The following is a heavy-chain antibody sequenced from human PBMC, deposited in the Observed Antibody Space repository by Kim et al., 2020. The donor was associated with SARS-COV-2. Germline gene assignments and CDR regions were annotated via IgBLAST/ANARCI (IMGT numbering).Heavy chain of an antibody. CDR2: IIPIFGTA. CDR1: GGTFSSYA. Sequence: SVKVSCKASGGTFSSYAISWVRQAPGQGLEWMGGIIPIFGTANYAQKFQGRVTITADESTSPAYMELSSLRSEDTAVYYCARPAGSGGYYYYGMDVWGQGPTVTVSS. D-gene: IGHD3-10*01. V-gene: IGHV1-69*13. J-gene: IGHJ6*02. CDR3: ARPAGSGGYYYYGMDV.